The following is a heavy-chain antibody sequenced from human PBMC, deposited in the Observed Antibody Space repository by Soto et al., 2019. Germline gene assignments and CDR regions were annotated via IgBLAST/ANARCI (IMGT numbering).Heavy chain of an antibody. Sequence: QVQLVESGGGVVQPGRSLRLSCEASGFTFSSYGMHWVRQAPGKGLEWVAVVSYDGSNKYYTDSVKGRFTISRDKPKNTLYLQMNSLRAEDTAVYYCAKDQAMTTVTTFDYWGQGTLVTVSS. CDR3: AKDQAMTTVTTFDY. CDR2: VSYDGSNK. CDR1: GFTFSSYG. D-gene: IGHD4-17*01. V-gene: IGHV3-30*18. J-gene: IGHJ4*02.